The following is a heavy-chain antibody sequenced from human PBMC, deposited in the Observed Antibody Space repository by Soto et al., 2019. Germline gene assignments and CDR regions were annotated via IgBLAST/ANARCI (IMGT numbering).Heavy chain of an antibody. CDR2: IYSGGST. J-gene: IGHJ6*02. D-gene: IGHD6-6*01. CDR3: ARGDQTARIDYYGMDV. Sequence: GGSLRLSCEASGFTVSSNYMSWVRQAPGKGLEWVSVIYSGGSTYYADSVKGRFTISRDNSKNTLYLQMNSLRAEDTAVYYCARGDQTARIDYYGMDVWGQGTTVTVSS. V-gene: IGHV3-53*01. CDR1: GFTVSSNY.